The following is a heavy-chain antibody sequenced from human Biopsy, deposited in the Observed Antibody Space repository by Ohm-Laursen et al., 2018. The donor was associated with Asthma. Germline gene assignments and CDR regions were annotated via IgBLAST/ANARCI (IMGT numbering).Heavy chain of an antibody. CDR2: IAWDGSNS. J-gene: IGHJ6*02. V-gene: IGHV3-30*03. Sequence: SLRLSCAASGFTFSTYGMHWVRQAPGKGLEWVAFIAWDGSNSYYADSVKGRFTISRDNSRNTLYLQKNSLRADDTAVYYCARAGESDLVGGLDVWGQGTTVIVS. D-gene: IGHD2-21*01. CDR3: ARAGESDLVGGLDV. CDR1: GFTFSTYG.